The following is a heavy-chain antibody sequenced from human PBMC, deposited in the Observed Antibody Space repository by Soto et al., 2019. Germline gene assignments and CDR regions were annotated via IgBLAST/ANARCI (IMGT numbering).Heavy chain of an antibody. D-gene: IGHD2-2*01. V-gene: IGHV3-33*01. J-gene: IGHJ6*03. CDR3: ARHKRAAAFYYYYYMDV. CDR2: IWYDGSNK. CDR1: GFTFSSYC. Sequence: PGGSLRLSCAASGFTFSSYCMHWVRQAPGKGLEWVAVIWYDGSNKYYADSVKGRFTISRDNSKNTLYLQMNSLRAEDTAVYYCARHKRAAAFYYYYYMDVWGKGTTVTVSS.